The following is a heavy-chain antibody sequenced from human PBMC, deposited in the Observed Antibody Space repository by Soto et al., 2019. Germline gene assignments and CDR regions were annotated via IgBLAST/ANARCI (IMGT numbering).Heavy chain of an antibody. CDR2: ISAYNGNT. CDR3: ARDCSSTSCYWKWFDP. J-gene: IGHJ5*02. Sequence: EASVKVSCKASGYTFTSYGISWVRQAPGQGLEWMGWISAYNGNTNYAQKLQGRVTMTTDTSTSTAYMELRSLRSDDTAVYYCARDCSSTSCYWKWFDPWGQGTLVTVSS. V-gene: IGHV1-18*01. CDR1: GYTFTSYG. D-gene: IGHD2-2*01.